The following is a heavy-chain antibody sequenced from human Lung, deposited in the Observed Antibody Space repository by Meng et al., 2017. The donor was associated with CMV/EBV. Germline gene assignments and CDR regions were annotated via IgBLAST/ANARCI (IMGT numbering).Heavy chain of an antibody. J-gene: IGHJ4*02. CDR1: GGSISSTDYH. CDR2: FYNGGPT. V-gene: IGHV4-39*07. D-gene: IGHD6-19*01. Sequence: SXTXSLXCSVSGGSISSTDYHWGWIRQPPGKGLEWIGSFYNGGPTSYTPSLKSRVTISIDMSKNQFSLKLSSATAADTAVYYCARTSSSGLDCWGQGTLVTVSS. CDR3: ARTSSSGLDC.